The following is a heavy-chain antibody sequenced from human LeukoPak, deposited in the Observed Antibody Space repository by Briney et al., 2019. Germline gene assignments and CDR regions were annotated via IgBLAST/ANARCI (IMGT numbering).Heavy chain of an antibody. D-gene: IGHD2-2*02. V-gene: IGHV4-34*01. CDR1: GGSISNYY. CDR2: INHSGST. J-gene: IGHJ3*02. Sequence: SETLSLTCTVSGGSISNYYWTWIRQPPGKGLEWIGEINHSGSTNYNPSLKSRVTISVDTSKNQFSLKLSSVTAADTAVYYCARGYRYCSSTSCYNRAFDIWGQGTMVTVSS. CDR3: ARGYRYCSSTSCYNRAFDI.